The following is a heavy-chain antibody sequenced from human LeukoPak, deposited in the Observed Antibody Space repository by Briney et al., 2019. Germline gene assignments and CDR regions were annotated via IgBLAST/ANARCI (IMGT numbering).Heavy chain of an antibody. V-gene: IGHV3-30*02. CDR3: ANLMGWDY. D-gene: IGHD2-15*01. CDR1: GFTFSSYG. CDR2: IRYDGSNK. Sequence: GGSLRLSCAASGFTFSSYGMHWVRQAPGKGLEWVAFIRYDGSNKYYADSAKGRFTISRDNSKNTLYLQMNSLRAEGTAVYYCANLMGWDYWGQGTLVTVSS. J-gene: IGHJ4*02.